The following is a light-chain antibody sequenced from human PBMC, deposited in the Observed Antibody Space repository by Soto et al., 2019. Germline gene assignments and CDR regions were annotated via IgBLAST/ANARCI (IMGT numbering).Light chain of an antibody. CDR1: QRVSGSY. V-gene: IGKV3-20*01. J-gene: IGKJ3*01. Sequence: EIVLTQSPGILSLSPGDRATLSCRASQRVSGSYLAWYQQKPGQSPRLLIYGASTRATGIPDRFTGSGSGTDFTLTISSLDPEDFVVYYCHHYAPSSFTFGPGTKVHLK. CDR2: GAS. CDR3: HHYAPSSFT.